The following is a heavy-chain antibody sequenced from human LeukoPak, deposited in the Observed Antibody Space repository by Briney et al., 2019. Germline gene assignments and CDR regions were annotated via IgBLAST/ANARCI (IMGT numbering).Heavy chain of an antibody. J-gene: IGHJ4*02. CDR1: GGSIRSYY. V-gene: IGHV4-59*08. CDR3: VLIDFWSGYYFDY. CDR2: INYSGNT. Sequence: SETLSLTCTVSGGSIRSYYWSWIRQPPGKGLEWIGYINYSGNTDYNPSLKSRVTVSVDTSKNQFSLKLSSVTAADTAVYYCVLIDFWSGYYFDYWGQGTLVTVSS. D-gene: IGHD3-3*01.